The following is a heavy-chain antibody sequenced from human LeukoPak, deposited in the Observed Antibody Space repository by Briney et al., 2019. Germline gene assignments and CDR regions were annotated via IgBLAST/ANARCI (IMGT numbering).Heavy chain of an antibody. CDR2: ISAYNGNT. CDR3: ATAPRNPSHDAFDI. J-gene: IGHJ3*02. CDR1: GYTFTSYG. V-gene: IGHV1-18*01. D-gene: IGHD1-14*01. Sequence: ASVKVSCKASGYTFTSYGISWVRQAPGQGLEWMGWISAYNGNTNYAQKFQGRVTMTEDTSTDTAYMELSSLRSEDTAVYYCATAPRNPSHDAFDIWGQGTMVTVSS.